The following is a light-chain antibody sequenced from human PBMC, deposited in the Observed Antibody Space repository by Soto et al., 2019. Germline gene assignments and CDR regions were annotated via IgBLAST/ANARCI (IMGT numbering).Light chain of an antibody. CDR2: DAS. CDR3: QQFSSYPLT. CDR1: QTVRNNY. V-gene: IGKV3-20*01. J-gene: IGKJ4*01. Sequence: VLTQSPGTLSLSPGERATLSCRASQTVRNNYLAWYQQKPGQAPRLLIYDASSRATGIPDRFSGSGSGADFTLTISRVEPEDFAVYYCQQFSSYPLTFGGGTKVDNK.